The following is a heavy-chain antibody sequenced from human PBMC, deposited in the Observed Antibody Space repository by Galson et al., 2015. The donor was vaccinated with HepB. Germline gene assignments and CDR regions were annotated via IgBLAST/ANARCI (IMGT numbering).Heavy chain of an antibody. CDR2: ISSSGSTI. V-gene: IGHV3-48*03. Sequence: SLRLSCAASGFTFSSYEMNWVRQAPGKGLEWVSYISSSGSTIYYADSVKGRFTISRDNAKNSLYLQMNSLRAEDTAVYYCARARERIYYYDSSGSPYGMDVWGQGTTVTVSS. J-gene: IGHJ6*02. CDR3: ARARERIYYYDSSGSPYGMDV. CDR1: GFTFSSYE. D-gene: IGHD3-22*01.